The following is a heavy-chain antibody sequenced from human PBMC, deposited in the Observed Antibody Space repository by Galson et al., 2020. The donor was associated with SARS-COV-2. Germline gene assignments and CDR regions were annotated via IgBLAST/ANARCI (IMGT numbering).Heavy chain of an antibody. J-gene: IGHJ5*02. CDR3: ASIEWGWFGELRSWFDP. Sequence: ASVKVSCKASGYTFTSYGISWVRQAPGQGLEWMGWISAYNGNTNYAQKLQGRVTMTTDTSTSTAYMELRSLRSDDTAVYYCASIEWGWFGELRSWFDPWGQGTLVTVSS. CDR1: GYTFTSYG. CDR2: ISAYNGNT. V-gene: IGHV1-18*04. D-gene: IGHD3-10*01.